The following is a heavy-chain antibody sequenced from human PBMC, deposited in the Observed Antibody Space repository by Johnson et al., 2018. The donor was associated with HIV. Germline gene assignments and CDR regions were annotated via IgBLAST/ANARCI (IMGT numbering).Heavy chain of an antibody. CDR2: IYSGGST. CDR1: GFTVSSNY. J-gene: IGHJ3*02. V-gene: IGHV3-66*01. Sequence: VQLVESGGGLVQPGGSLRLSCAASGFTVSSNYMSWVRQAPGKGLEWVSVIYSGGSTYYADSVKGRFTISRDNSKNTLYLQMNSLRAGDTAVYYCARAIGDGYPGMKAFDNWGQGTMVTVSS. CDR3: ARAIGDGYPGMKAFDN. D-gene: IGHD5-24*01.